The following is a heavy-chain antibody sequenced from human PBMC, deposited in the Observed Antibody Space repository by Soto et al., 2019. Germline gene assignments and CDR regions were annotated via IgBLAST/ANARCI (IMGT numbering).Heavy chain of an antibody. Sequence: QVQLQASGPGLVKPSGTLSLTCTVSGDSMSSSNWWNWVRQPPGRGLKWLGAAHHSGRTKYNPSLKSRVTTQVDRSHSMSSLKLASATAADTAVYYCVRSEATALDYWGQGTLVTVSS. V-gene: IGHV4-4*02. J-gene: IGHJ4*02. CDR3: VRSEATALDY. CDR1: GDSMSSSNW. CDR2: AHHSGRT.